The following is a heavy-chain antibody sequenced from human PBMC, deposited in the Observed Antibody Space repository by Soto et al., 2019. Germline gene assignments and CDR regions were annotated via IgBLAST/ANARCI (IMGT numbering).Heavy chain of an antibody. J-gene: IGHJ4*02. CDR3: ATAFQRRVVVVAAPPH. V-gene: IGHV3-23*01. D-gene: IGHD2-15*01. CDR2: ISGSGGST. Sequence: GGSLSLSCAASGFTFSSYAMSWVRQAPGKGLEWVSAISGSGGSTYYADSVKGRFTISRDNSKNTLYLQMNSLRAEDTAVYYCATAFQRRVVVVAAPPHWGQGTLVTVSS. CDR1: GFTFSSYA.